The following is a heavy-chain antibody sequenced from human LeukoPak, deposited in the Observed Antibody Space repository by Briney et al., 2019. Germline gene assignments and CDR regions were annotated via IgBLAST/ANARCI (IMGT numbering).Heavy chain of an antibody. CDR2: IKQDGSEK. V-gene: IGHV3-7*01. CDR3: AREGVPAAPNFDY. D-gene: IGHD2-2*01. CDR1: GFTFSSYW. J-gene: IGHJ4*02. Sequence: PGGSLRLSCAASGFTFSSYWMSWVRQAPGKGLEWVANIKQDGSEKYYVDSAKGRFTISRDNAKNSLYLQMNSLRAEDTAVYYCAREGVPAAPNFDYWGQGTLVTVSS.